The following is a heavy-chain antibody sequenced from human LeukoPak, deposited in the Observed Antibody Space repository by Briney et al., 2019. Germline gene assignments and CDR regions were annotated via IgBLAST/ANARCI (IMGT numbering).Heavy chain of an antibody. D-gene: IGHD6-13*01. CDR2: IYYSGST. J-gene: IGHJ3*02. CDR1: GGSISSYC. CDR3: ARDGPPGTDHDAFDI. Sequence: SETLSLTCTVSGGSISSYCWSWIRQPPGKGLEWIGYIYYSGSTNYNPSLKSRVTISVDTSKNQFSLKLSSVTAADTAVYYCARDGPPGTDHDAFDIWGQGTMVTVSS. V-gene: IGHV4-59*01.